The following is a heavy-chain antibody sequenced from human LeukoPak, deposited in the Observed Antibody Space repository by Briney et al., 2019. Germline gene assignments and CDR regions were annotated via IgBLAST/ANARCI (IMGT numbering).Heavy chain of an antibody. CDR1: GDSVSSNSAA. V-gene: IGHV6-1*01. CDR2: TYYRSKWYN. J-gene: IGHJ6*02. D-gene: IGHD6-13*01. CDR3: ARDPSLSLTETIEAAGPIMGYYYYGMDV. Sequence: SQTLSLTCAISGDSVSSNSAAWNWIRQSPSRGLEWLGRTYYRSKWYNDYAVSVKSRITINPDTSKNQFSLQLNSVTPEDTAVYYCARDPSLSLTETIEAAGPIMGYYYYGMDVWGQGTTVTVSS.